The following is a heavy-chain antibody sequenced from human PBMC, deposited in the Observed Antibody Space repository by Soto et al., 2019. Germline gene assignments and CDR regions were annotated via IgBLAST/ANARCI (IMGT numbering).Heavy chain of an antibody. CDR3: ARDMMGMDDAFEI. Sequence: EVQLVESGGGLVKRGGSLRLSCAASGFTFTTYSMNWVRQAPGKGLEWVSSISSGSDYRYYGDSVKGRFTISRDNAKNSLYLQMNSLRAEDTAVYYCARDMMGMDDAFEIWGQGTMVTVSS. CDR1: GFTFTTYS. J-gene: IGHJ3*02. D-gene: IGHD3-16*01. CDR2: ISSGSDYR. V-gene: IGHV3-21*01.